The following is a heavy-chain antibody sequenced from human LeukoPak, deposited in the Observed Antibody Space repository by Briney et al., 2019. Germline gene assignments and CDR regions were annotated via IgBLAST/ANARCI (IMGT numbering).Heavy chain of an antibody. CDR3: VPYSSGPSHYFDY. J-gene: IGHJ4*02. Sequence: ASVKVSCKASGGTFISYAISGVRQAPGQGLEWMGGIIPIFGTANYAQKFQGRVTITADESTSTAYMELSSLQSEDSAVYCLVPYSSGPSHYFDYWGPGTLVTVSS. CDR2: IIPIFGTA. CDR1: GGTFISYA. V-gene: IGHV1-69*13. D-gene: IGHD6-19*01.